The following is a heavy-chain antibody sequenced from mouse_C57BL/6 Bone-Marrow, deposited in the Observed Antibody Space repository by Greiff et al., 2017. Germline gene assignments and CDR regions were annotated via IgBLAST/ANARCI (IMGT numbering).Heavy chain of an antibody. CDR2: IDPSDSYT. V-gene: IGHV1-69*01. D-gene: IGHD1-3*01. CDR3: AREWYFDY. CDR1: GYTFTSYW. J-gene: IGHJ2*01. Sequence: VKLQQPGAELVMPGASVKLSCKASGYTFTSYWMHWVKQRPGQGLEWIGEIDPSDSYTNYNQKFKGKSTLTVDKSSSTAYMQLSSLTSEDSAVYYCAREWYFDYWGQGTTLTVSS.